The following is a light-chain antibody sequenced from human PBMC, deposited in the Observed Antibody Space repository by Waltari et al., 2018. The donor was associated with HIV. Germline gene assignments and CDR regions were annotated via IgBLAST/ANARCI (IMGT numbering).Light chain of an antibody. CDR2: PNL. Sequence: QSALTQPPSVSGAPGQRVTISCTAGSSNIGASYDVHWYPQLPGTPPKLLIYPNLQRPSGVPDRFSGSKSGTSASRAITGLQAEDEADYYCQSFDNSLGGSVIFGGGTKLTVL. V-gene: IGLV1-40*01. CDR3: QSFDNSLGGSVI. CDR1: SSNIGASYD. J-gene: IGLJ2*01.